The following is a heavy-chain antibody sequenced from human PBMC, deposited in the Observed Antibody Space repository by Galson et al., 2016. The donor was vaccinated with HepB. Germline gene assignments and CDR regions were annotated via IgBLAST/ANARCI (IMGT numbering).Heavy chain of an antibody. CDR2: VAPSGDVT. J-gene: IGHJ6*02. D-gene: IGHD2-21*02. Sequence: SLRLSCAASGFTFRHHWMQWVRQAPGKGLLLVSRVAPSGDVTRYADSVRGRFSTSRDNAKNTVYLEMNSLRAEDTALYYCVREGGHFELDVWGQGTTVTVSS. CDR3: VREGGHFELDV. CDR1: GFTFRHHW. V-gene: IGHV3-74*01.